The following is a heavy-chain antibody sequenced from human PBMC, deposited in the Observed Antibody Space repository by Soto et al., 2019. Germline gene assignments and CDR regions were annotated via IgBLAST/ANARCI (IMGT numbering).Heavy chain of an antibody. Sequence: SETLSLTCFVSYFSITDGFPWGWIRQSPGKGLEWIATIYHIGSTYYNPSLKSRLTISVDTSKSQFSLRLTSVTAADTAVYYCGTIYSTPITTVGVYWGQGKMVTVSS. J-gene: IGHJ4*02. CDR2: IYHIGST. CDR3: GTIYSTPITTVGVY. D-gene: IGHD1-20*01. CDR1: YFSITDGFP. V-gene: IGHV4-38-2*01.